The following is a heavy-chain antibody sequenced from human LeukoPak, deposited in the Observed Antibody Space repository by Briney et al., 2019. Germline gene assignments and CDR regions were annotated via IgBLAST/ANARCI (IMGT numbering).Heavy chain of an antibody. CDR1: GFTFSSYA. CDR3: ASSGADPALKYSSSWMPFDY. CDR2: ISYDGSNK. D-gene: IGHD6-13*01. J-gene: IGHJ4*02. Sequence: GGSLRLSCAASGFTFSSYAMHWVRQAPGKGLEWVAVISYDGSNKYYADSVKGRFTISRDNSKNTLYLQMNSLRAEDTAVYYCASSGADPALKYSSSWMPFDYWGQGTLVTVSS. V-gene: IGHV3-30-3*01.